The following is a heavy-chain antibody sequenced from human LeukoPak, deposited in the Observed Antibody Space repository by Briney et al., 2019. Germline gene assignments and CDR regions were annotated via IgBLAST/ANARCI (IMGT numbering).Heavy chain of an antibody. D-gene: IGHD2-15*01. V-gene: IGHV1-8*03. CDR3: ARAGYCSGGSCASRY. J-gene: IGHJ4*02. CDR2: MNPNSGNT. CDR1: GYTLTSYD. Sequence: GASVKVSCKAYGYTLTSYDINWVRQATGQGLEWMGWMNPNSGNTGYAQKFQGRVTITRNTSISTAYMELSSLRSEDTAVYYCARAGYCSGGSCASRYWGQGTLVTVSS.